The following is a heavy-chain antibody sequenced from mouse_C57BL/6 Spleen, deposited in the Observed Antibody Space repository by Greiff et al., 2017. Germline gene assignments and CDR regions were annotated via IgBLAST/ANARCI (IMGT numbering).Heavy chain of an antibody. J-gene: IGHJ2*01. V-gene: IGHV3-6*01. Sequence: VQLKESGPGLVKPSQSLSLTCSVTGYSITSGYYWNWIRQFPGNKLEWMGYISYDGSNNYNPSLKNRISITRYTSKNQFCLKLNSVTTEDTATYYCARGDGYYVYWGQGTTLTVSA. D-gene: IGHD2-3*01. CDR3: ARGDGYYVY. CDR2: ISYDGSN. CDR1: GYSITSGYY.